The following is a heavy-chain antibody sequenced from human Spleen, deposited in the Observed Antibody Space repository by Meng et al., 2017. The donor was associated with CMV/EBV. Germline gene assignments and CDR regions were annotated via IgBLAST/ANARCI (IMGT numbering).Heavy chain of an antibody. D-gene: IGHD2-15*01. V-gene: IGHV3-21*01. J-gene: IGHJ4*02. CDR3: ARVRCCSGGSCWGRSFDC. CDR2: ISSSSSYI. Sequence: GESLKISCAASGFTFSSYSMNWVRQAPGKGLEWVSSISSSSSYIYYADSVKGRFTISRDNAKNSQYLQMNSLRAEDTAVYYCARVRCCSGGSCWGRSFDCWGQGTLVTVSS. CDR1: GFTFSSYS.